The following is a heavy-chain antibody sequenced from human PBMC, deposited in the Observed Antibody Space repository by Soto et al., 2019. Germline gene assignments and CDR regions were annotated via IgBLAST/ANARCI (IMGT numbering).Heavy chain of an antibody. CDR1: GFTFSSFW. CDR2: IKQDGSEK. V-gene: IGHV3-7*01. D-gene: IGHD6-19*01. J-gene: IGHJ4*02. Sequence: GGSLRLSCAASGFTFSSFWMSWVRQAPGKGLEWLANIKQDGSEKYYVDSVKGRFTISRDNAKNSLYLQMDSLRAEDTAVYYCARAQTSAWCVNYRGKGTLVTVSS. CDR3: ARAQTSAWCVNY.